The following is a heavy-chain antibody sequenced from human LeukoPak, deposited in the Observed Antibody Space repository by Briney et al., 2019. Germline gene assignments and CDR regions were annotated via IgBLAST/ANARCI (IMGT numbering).Heavy chain of an antibody. V-gene: IGHV3-23*01. D-gene: IGHD3/OR15-3a*01. J-gene: IGHJ3*01. Sequence: GGSLRLSCAASGFTFRSHDMSWVRQAPGKGLGWVSGISGSGGSTFYADSVKGRFTISRDNSKNTLFLQMNGLRVEDTATYYCVREGPRGLAFDVWGQGTMVTVSS. CDR3: VREGPRGLAFDV. CDR1: GFTFRSHD. CDR2: ISGSGGST.